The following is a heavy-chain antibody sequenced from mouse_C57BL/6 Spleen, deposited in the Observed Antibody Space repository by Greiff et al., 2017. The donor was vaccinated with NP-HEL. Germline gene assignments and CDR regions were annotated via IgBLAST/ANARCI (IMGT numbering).Heavy chain of an antibody. Sequence: EVKLVESEGGLVQPGSSMKLSCTASGFTFSDYYMAWVRQVPEKGLEWVANINYDGSSTYYLDSLKSRFIISRDNAKNILYLQMSSLKSGDTATYYCARERAVAFDYWGQGTTLTVSS. CDR1: GFTFSDYY. V-gene: IGHV5-16*01. J-gene: IGHJ2*01. CDR2: INYDGSST. D-gene: IGHD1-1*01. CDR3: ARERAVAFDY.